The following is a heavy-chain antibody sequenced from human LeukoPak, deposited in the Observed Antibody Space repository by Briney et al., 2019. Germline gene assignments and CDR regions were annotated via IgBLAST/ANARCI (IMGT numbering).Heavy chain of an antibody. CDR3: ARVTDPRYNWFDP. J-gene: IGHJ5*02. Sequence: PSETLSLTCTVSGGSISNYYWTWIREPAEKGPDWIGRIHTSGSPNYNPSLKGRVNMSVDMSKNQISLKLSSVTAADTAVYYCARVTDPRYNWFDPWGQGTPVTVSS. CDR2: IHTSGSP. CDR1: GGSISNYY. V-gene: IGHV4-4*07. D-gene: IGHD2-21*02.